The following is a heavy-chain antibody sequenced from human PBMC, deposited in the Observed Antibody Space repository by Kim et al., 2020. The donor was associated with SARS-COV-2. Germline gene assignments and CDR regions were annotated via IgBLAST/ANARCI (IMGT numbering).Heavy chain of an antibody. V-gene: IGHV3-7*01. J-gene: IGHJ4*02. CDR3: ARGGTYSSSSEVDY. CDR2: IKQDGSEK. Sequence: GGSLRLSCAASGFTFSSYWMSWVRQAPGKGLEWVANIKQDGSEKYYVGSVKGRFIISRDNAKNSLYLQMNSLRAEDTAVYYCARGGTYSSSSEVDYWGQGTLVTVSS. CDR1: GFTFSSYW. D-gene: IGHD6-6*01.